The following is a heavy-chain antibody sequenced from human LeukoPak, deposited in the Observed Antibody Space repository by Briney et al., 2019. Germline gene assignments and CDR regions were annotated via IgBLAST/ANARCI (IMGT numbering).Heavy chain of an antibody. CDR2: INPNSGDT. V-gene: IGHV1-2*02. Sequence: GASVPVSCMASGYTFTGYYMHWVRPSPGQGLEWMGWINPNSGDTNYAQKFQGRVTMTRDTSISTAYMELSRLRSDDTAVYYCARPLKGAYYYGSGSYLDYWGQGTLVTVSS. J-gene: IGHJ4*02. D-gene: IGHD3-10*01. CDR1: GYTFTGYY. CDR3: ARPLKGAYYYGSGSYLDY.